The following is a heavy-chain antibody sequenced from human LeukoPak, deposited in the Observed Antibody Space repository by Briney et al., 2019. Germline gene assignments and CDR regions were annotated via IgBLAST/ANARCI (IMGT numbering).Heavy chain of an antibody. D-gene: IGHD1-26*01. CDR1: GGSISSSSYY. J-gene: IGHJ4*02. V-gene: IGHV4-39*01. CDR2: IYYSGST. Sequence: SETLSLTCTVSGGSISSSSYYWGWIRQPPGKGLEWIGSIYYSGSTYYNPSLKSRVTISVDTSKNQFSLKLSSVTAADTAVYYCARLLVGATTIDYWGQGTLVTVSS. CDR3: ARLLVGATTIDY.